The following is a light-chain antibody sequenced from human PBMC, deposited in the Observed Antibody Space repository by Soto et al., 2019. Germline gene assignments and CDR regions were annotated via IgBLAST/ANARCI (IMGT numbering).Light chain of an antibody. Sequence: DIQMTQSPSSLSTSVGDTVTITCRASQSISSYLTWYQQKPGKAPKLLIYAAYNLQSGVPSRFSGSGSGTDFTLTISGLQPEEFAAYYCQQSYDMPWTFGQGTKVEIK. V-gene: IGKV1-39*01. CDR2: AAY. CDR3: QQSYDMPWT. J-gene: IGKJ1*01. CDR1: QSISSY.